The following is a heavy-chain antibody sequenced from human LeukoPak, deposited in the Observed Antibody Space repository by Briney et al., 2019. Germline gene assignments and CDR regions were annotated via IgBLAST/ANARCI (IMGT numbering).Heavy chain of an antibody. Sequence: ASVKVSCKASGYTFTSYGISWVRQAPGQGLEWMGWISAYNGNTNYAQKLQGRVTMTTDTSTSTAYMELRSLRSDDTAVYYCARDPRSIVVVPAPPDYWGQGTLVTVSS. D-gene: IGHD2-2*01. CDR2: ISAYNGNT. V-gene: IGHV1-18*01. CDR3: ARDPRSIVVVPAPPDY. J-gene: IGHJ4*02. CDR1: GYTFTSYG.